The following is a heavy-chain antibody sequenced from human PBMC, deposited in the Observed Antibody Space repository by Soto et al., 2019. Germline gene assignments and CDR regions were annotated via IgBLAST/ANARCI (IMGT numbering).Heavy chain of an antibody. Sequence: EVQLVESGGGVVQPGGSLRLSCATSGFTFSRYWMTWVRQVPGKGQEWVANINQDGTEKYYLASVKGRFTISRDNAKDSLDLQMNALSADDTAVYYCAKAPDGSGREYYCDYWGQGTLVTVSS. J-gene: IGHJ4*02. CDR2: INQDGTEK. V-gene: IGHV3-7*01. D-gene: IGHD3-10*01. CDR3: AKAPDGSGREYYCDY. CDR1: GFTFSRYW.